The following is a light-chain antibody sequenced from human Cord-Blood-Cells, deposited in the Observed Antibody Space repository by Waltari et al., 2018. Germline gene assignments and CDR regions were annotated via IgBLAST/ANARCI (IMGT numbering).Light chain of an antibody. CDR2: DVS. Sequence: QSALTQPASVSGSPGQSITIPCTGTSRYVGGYNYVSWYQQHPGKAPKLMIYDVSKRPSGVSNRFSGSKSGNPASLTISGLQAEDEADYYCSSYTSSSTWVFGGGTKLTVL. J-gene: IGLJ3*02. V-gene: IGLV2-14*01. CDR3: SSYTSSSTWV. CDR1: SRYVGGYNY.